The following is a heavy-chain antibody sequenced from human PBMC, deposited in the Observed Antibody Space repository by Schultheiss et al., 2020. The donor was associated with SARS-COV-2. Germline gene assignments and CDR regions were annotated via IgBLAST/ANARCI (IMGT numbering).Heavy chain of an antibody. J-gene: IGHJ2*01. Sequence: SETLSLTCTISGGSISSYYWNWIRQPPGKGLEWIGYIDYTGSTNYNPSLKSRVTISVDTSKNHFSLKLSSVTAADTAVYYCARDQYTGNFDLWGRGTLVTVSS. CDR1: GGSISSYY. CDR3: ARDQYTGNFDL. V-gene: IGHV4-59*12. D-gene: IGHD1-26*01. CDR2: IDYTGST.